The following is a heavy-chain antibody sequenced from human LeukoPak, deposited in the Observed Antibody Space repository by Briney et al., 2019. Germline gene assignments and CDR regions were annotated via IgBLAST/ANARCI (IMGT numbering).Heavy chain of an antibody. CDR2: IFPSGGEI. Sequence: PGGSLRLSCEASGFTFSTFAMIWVRQPPGKGLEWVSSIFPSGGEIHYADSVKGRFTISRDNSKNTLYLQMNSLRAEDTAVYYCAKAGSIRFDYWGQGTLVTVSS. CDR3: AKAGSIRFDY. J-gene: IGHJ4*02. CDR1: GFTFSTFA. D-gene: IGHD1-26*01. V-gene: IGHV3-23*01.